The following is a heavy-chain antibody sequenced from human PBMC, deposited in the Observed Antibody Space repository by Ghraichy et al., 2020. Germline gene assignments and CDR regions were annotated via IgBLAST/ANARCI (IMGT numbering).Heavy chain of an antibody. CDR2: ISYDGTNK. V-gene: IGHV3-30*03. J-gene: IGHJ6*02. D-gene: IGHD3-16*01. CDR1: GFTFSGYA. Sequence: GGSLRLSCAVSGFTFSGYAMHWVRQAPGQGLEWVAVISYDGTNKYYADSVRGRFTISRDNSKNTLYLQMNSLRAEDTAVYYCAREMGGLYYYYGMDVWGQGTTVTVSS. CDR3: AREMGGLYYYYGMDV.